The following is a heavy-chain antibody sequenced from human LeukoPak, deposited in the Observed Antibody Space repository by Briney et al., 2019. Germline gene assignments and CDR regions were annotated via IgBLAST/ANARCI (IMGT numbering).Heavy chain of an antibody. CDR1: GYTFTSYY. CDR3: ARAMEYCSSTSCSEYYYGMDV. D-gene: IGHD2-2*01. CDR2: INPSGGST. V-gene: IGHV1-46*01. J-gene: IGHJ6*02. Sequence: GASVKVSCKASGYTFTSYYMHWVRQAPGQGLEWMGIINPSGGSTSYAQKFQGRVTMTRDTSTSTVYMELSSLRSEDTAVYYCARAMEYCSSTSCSEYYYGMDVWGQGTMVTVSS.